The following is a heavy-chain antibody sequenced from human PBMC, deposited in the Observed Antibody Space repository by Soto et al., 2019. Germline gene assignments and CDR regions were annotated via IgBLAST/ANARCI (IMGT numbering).Heavy chain of an antibody. CDR3: VREGXXNWFDP. CDR1: GGSISSGDYY. J-gene: IGHJ5*02. Sequence: SETLSLTCTVSGGSISSGDYYWSWIRQPPGKGLEWIGYIYYSGSTFYNPSLKNRVTISLDTSKIQFSLKLSSVTAADTAVYYCVREGXXNWFDPWGQGTLVTVSS. D-gene: IGHD3-16*01. CDR2: IYYSGST. V-gene: IGHV4-30-4*01.